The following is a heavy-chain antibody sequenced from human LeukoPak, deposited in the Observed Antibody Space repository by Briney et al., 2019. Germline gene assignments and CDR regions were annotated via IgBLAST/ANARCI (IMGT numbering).Heavy chain of an antibody. J-gene: IGHJ3*01. V-gene: IGHV1-69*13. CDR3: AGFFYDNRPEAFDL. CDR1: GGTFTSHA. D-gene: IGHD3-22*01. CDR2: FIPIYGSA. Sequence: GASVTVSCKASGGTFTSHAITWVRQAPGQGLEWMAGFIPIYGSASYAQKFQGRVTVTSDESTRTVYMALSSLTSEDTAVYYCAGFFYDNRPEAFDLWGQGTMVTVSS.